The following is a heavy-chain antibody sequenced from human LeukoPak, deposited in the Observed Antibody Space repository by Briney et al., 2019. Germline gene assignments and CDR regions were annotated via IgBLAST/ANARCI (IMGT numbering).Heavy chain of an antibody. V-gene: IGHV3-64*01. D-gene: IGHD1-26*01. Sequence: GGSLRLSCAASGFTFSSYSMNWVRQAPGKGLEYVSAISSNGGSTYYANSVKGRFTISRDNSKNTLYLQMGSLRAEDMAVYYCARGADFDYWGQGTLVTVSS. J-gene: IGHJ4*02. CDR1: GFTFSSYS. CDR3: ARGADFDY. CDR2: ISSNGGST.